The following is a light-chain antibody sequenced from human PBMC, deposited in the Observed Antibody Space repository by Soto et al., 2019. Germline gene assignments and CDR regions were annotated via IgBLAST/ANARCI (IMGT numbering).Light chain of an antibody. CDR2: GAS. CDR1: QSVSSN. CDR3: QQYNNWPLT. V-gene: IGKV3-15*01. Sequence: ETVMTQSPATQSVSPGERATLSCRASQSVSSNLAWYQQKPGQAPRLLIYGASTRATVIPAKFSGSGSGTEFTLTISSLQSEDFAVYYCQQYNNWPLTFGGGTKVEIK. J-gene: IGKJ4*01.